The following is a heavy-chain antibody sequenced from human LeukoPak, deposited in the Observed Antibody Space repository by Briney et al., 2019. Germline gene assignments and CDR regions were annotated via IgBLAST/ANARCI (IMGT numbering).Heavy chain of an antibody. Sequence: GGSRRLSCAASGFTVSSNYMSWVRQAPGKGLEWVSVIYSGGSTYYADSVKGRFTISRDNSQNTLYLQMNSLRAEDTAVYYCTRNPVAAYYFDYWGQGTLVTVSS. CDR2: IYSGGST. V-gene: IGHV3-66*01. CDR3: TRNPVAAYYFDY. CDR1: GFTVSSNY. J-gene: IGHJ4*02. D-gene: IGHD6-19*01.